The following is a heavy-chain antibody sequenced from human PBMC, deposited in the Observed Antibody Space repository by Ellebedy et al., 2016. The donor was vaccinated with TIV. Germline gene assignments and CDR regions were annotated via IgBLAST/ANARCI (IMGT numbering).Heavy chain of an antibody. V-gene: IGHV1-46*01. CDR3: AREAIAAAKIQPNLEY. CDR2: INLSDGST. J-gene: IGHJ4*02. D-gene: IGHD6-13*01. CDR1: GYTFTSYY. Sequence: AASVKVSCKASGYTFTSYYMHWVRQAPGQGLEWMGRINLSDGSTSYAQKFQGRVTMTRDTSTSTVYMELSSLRSEDTAVYFCAREAIAAAKIQPNLEYWGQGTLVTVSS.